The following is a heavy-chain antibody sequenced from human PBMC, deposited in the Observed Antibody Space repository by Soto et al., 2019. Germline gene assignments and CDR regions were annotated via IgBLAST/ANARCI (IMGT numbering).Heavy chain of an antibody. J-gene: IGHJ3*02. V-gene: IGHV3-30-3*01. D-gene: IGHD6-19*01. CDR1: RFTFSSYS. CDR3: ARDRGSSGWSDAFDI. Sequence: GGSLRLSCAASRFTFSSYSMHWLRQAPGKGLEWVAIISYDGSNKYYTDSVKGRFTVSRDNSKNTLHLQMNSLRPEDTAVYYCARDRGSSGWSDAFDIWGQGTMVTVSS. CDR2: ISYDGSNK.